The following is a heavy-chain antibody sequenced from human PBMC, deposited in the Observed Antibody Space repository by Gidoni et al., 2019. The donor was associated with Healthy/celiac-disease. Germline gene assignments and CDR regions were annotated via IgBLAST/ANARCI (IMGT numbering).Heavy chain of an antibody. J-gene: IGHJ6*02. D-gene: IGHD6-13*01. Sequence: EVQLVESGGGLVKPGGSLSLSCAASGFTFSNAWMSWVRQAPGKGLEWVGRIKSKTDGGTTDYAAPVKGRFTISRDDSKNTLYLQMNSLKTEDTAVYYCTTDTFDGFSIAAAGMFWGMDVWGQGTTVTVSS. CDR1: GFTFSNAW. V-gene: IGHV3-15*01. CDR2: IKSKTDGGTT. CDR3: TTDTFDGFSIAAAGMFWGMDV.